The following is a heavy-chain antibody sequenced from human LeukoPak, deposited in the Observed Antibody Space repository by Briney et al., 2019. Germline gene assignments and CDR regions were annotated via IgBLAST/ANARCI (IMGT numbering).Heavy chain of an antibody. Sequence: AGSLRLSCAASGFTISSYAMSWVRQAPGKGLEWVSAISGSSGSTYYADSAKGRFTISRDNSKNTLYLQINSLRAEDTAVYYCAKALLSIAARAWDYWGQGTLVTVSS. D-gene: IGHD6-6*01. CDR3: AKALLSIAARAWDY. CDR1: GFTISSYA. J-gene: IGHJ4*02. V-gene: IGHV3-23*01. CDR2: ISGSSGST.